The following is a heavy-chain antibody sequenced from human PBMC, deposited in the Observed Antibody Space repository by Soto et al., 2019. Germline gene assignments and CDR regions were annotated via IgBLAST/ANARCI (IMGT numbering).Heavy chain of an antibody. CDR3: ARPGYDSSGSDNWYFDL. J-gene: IGHJ2*01. CDR2: IIPIFGTA. Sequence: QVQLVQSGAEVKKPGSSVKVSCKASGGTFSSYAISWVRQAPGQGLEWMGGIIPIFGTANYAQKFQGRVTITADESTSTAYIELSSLRSEDTAVYYCARPGYDSSGSDNWYFDLWGRGTLVTVSS. V-gene: IGHV1-69*12. D-gene: IGHD3-22*01. CDR1: GGTFSSYA.